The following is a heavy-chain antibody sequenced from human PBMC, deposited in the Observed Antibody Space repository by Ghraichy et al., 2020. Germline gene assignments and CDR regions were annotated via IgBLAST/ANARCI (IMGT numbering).Heavy chain of an antibody. CDR1: GFTFSTYT. J-gene: IGHJ4*02. Sequence: GESLNISCEASGFTFSTYTMTWVRQAPGKGLEWVAHISSSSSSIHYADSVKGRFTISRDNAKNSLHLQMNNLRDEDAAVYYCARKDFDTSGTYYIPFFDYWGQGTLVTVSS. V-gene: IGHV3-48*02. D-gene: IGHD3-10*01. CDR2: ISSSSSSI. CDR3: ARKDFDTSGTYYIPFFDY.